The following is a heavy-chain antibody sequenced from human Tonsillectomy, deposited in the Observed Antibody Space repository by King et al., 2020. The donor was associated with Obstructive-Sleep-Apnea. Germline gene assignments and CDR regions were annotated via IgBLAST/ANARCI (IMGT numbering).Heavy chain of an antibody. D-gene: IGHD5-12*01. J-gene: IGHJ6*02. CDR3: AKDVVAGRLHHYYYYAMDV. Sequence: QLVQSGGGVVQPGRSLRLSCAAFGFTFSSYGMHWVRQAPGKGLEWGAILWDAGMNRDYADSVKGRFTISRDNSKNTLYLQMNSLRAEDTGLYYCAKDVVAGRLHHYYYYAMDVWGQGTTVTVSS. CDR1: GFTFSSYG. CDR2: LWDAGMNR. V-gene: IGHV3-33*06.